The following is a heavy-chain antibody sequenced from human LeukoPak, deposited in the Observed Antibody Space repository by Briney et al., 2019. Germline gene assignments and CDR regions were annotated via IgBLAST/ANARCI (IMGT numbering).Heavy chain of an antibody. J-gene: IGHJ5*02. Sequence: ASVKVSCKASGYTFSGYYMHWVRQAPGQGLEWIGWINPNSGGTKYEQKFQGRVTMTRDTSISTAYMDLSSLRSDDTAVYYCARVMVGVEGGYRSGGSCYVPNLNWFDPWGQGTLVTVSS. CDR3: ARVMVGVEGGYRSGGSCYVPNLNWFDP. V-gene: IGHV1-2*02. CDR1: GYTFSGYY. D-gene: IGHD2-15*01. CDR2: INPNSGGT.